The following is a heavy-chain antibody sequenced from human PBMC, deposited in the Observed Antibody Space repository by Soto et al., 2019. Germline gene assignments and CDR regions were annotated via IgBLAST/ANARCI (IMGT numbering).Heavy chain of an antibody. Sequence: EVQLLESGGGLVQPGGSLRLSCAASGFTFSTCPMSWVRQAPGKGLEWVSGISGTGGSTYYADSVKGRFTISRDKSKSTLYLQMASLRAADTALYDCAIRPSGVRGVNNGPSNSWGQGTLVTVSS. J-gene: IGHJ4*02. D-gene: IGHD3-10*01. CDR2: ISGTGGST. CDR1: GFTFSTCP. CDR3: AIRPSGVRGVNNGPSNS. V-gene: IGHV3-23*01.